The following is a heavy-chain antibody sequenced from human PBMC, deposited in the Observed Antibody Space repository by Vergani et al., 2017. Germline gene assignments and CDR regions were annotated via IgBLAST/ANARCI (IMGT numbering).Heavy chain of an antibody. J-gene: IGHJ6*02. Sequence: VQLEESGGGVVQPGRSLRLSCAGSGFTLSSHAMHWVRQAPGKGLEWVSYISSSSSTIYYADSVKGRFTISRDNAKNSLYLQMNSLRAEDTAVYYCARGTSYYYGMDVWGQGTTVTVSS. D-gene: IGHD1-7*01. CDR3: ARGTSYYYGMDV. V-gene: IGHV3-48*01. CDR2: ISSSSSTI. CDR1: GFTLSSHA.